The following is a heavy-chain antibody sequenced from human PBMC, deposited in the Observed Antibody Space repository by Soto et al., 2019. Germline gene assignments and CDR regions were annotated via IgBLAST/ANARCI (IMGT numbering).Heavy chain of an antibody. D-gene: IGHD6-19*01. V-gene: IGHV3-23*04. CDR3: AKGGESVAGPLFDY. Sequence: EVQLVESGGGLLQPGGSLRLSCAASGFTFSSYAMSWVRQAPGKGPEWVSTISGRGGSTHYADSVKGRFTISRDNSKNTMYLQMNSLRVEDRALYYCAKGGESVAGPLFDYWGQGTLVTVSS. CDR2: ISGRGGST. CDR1: GFTFSSYA. J-gene: IGHJ4*02.